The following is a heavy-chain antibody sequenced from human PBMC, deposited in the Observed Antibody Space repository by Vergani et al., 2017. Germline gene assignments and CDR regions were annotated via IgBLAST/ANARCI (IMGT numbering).Heavy chain of an antibody. CDR3: ASGKYYSDSTSHFRGRYFDV. V-gene: IGHV4-39*01. CDR1: GDSIISRSYY. D-gene: IGHD3-16*01. J-gene: IGHJ2*01. CDR2: IYNSGNG. Sequence: QMQLQESGPGLVKASEKLSLTCTVSGDSIISRSYYWGWIRKPPGKGLEWIGSIYNSGNGDSSSSLKSRVTISADTSKNQFSLRLTSVTAADTAVYYCASGKYYSDSTSHFRGRYFDVWGRGTLVTVPS.